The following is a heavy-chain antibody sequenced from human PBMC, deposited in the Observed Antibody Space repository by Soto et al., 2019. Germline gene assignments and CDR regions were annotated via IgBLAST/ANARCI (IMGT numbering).Heavy chain of an antibody. CDR2: MSWNRGSI. CDR3: AREGALKPFSS. CDR1: GFTFEDFA. Sequence: GGSLRLSCVASGFTFEDFAMHWVRQAPGKGLEWVSGMSWNRGSIVYADSVKGRFTISRDNAKNSLYLQMDSLRVEDTAVYYCAREGALKPFSSWGQGALVTVSS. V-gene: IGHV3-9*01. J-gene: IGHJ5*02.